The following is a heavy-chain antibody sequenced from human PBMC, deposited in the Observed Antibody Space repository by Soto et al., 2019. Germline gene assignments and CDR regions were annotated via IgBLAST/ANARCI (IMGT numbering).Heavy chain of an antibody. Sequence: GASVKVSCKASGYTFTSYYMHWVRQAPGQGLEWMGIINPSGGSTSYAQKFQGRVTMTRDTSTSTVYMELSSLRSEDTAVYYCAREGMATINAVAGRYFGYWGQGTLVTVSS. J-gene: IGHJ4*02. CDR2: INPSGGST. D-gene: IGHD5-12*01. CDR1: GYTFTSYY. V-gene: IGHV1-46*01. CDR3: AREGMATINAVAGRYFGY.